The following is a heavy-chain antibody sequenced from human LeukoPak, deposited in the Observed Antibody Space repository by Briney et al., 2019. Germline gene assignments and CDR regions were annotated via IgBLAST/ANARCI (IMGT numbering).Heavy chain of an antibody. CDR3: ARSPILTGYYRMLYYYYGMDV. Sequence: SETLSLTCAVYGGSFSGYYWSWIRQPPGKGLEWIGEINHSGSTNYNPSLKSRVTISVDTSRNQFSLKLSSVTAADTAVYYCARSPILTGYYRMLYYYYGMDVWGQGTTVTVSS. D-gene: IGHD3-9*01. CDR2: INHSGST. J-gene: IGHJ6*02. V-gene: IGHV4-34*01. CDR1: GGSFSGYY.